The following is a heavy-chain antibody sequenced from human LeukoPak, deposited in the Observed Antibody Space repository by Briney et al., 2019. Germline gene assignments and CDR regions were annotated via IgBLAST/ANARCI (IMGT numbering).Heavy chain of an antibody. D-gene: IGHD5-12*01. V-gene: IGHV4-59*01. CDR2: IYDSGST. CDR3: ARGPGVATPFDY. J-gene: IGHJ4*02. Sequence: SETPSLTCTVSGGSISSYYWNWIRQPPGKGLEWIGYIYDSGSTKYNSSLKSRVTISVDTSKSQFSLKLSSVTAADTAVYYCARGPGVATPFDYWGQGTLVTVSS. CDR1: GGSISSYY.